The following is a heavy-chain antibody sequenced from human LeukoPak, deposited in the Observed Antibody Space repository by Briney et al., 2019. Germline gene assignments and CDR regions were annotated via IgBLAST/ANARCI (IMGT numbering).Heavy chain of an antibody. CDR3: ARNSGWYGAS. CDR1: GFTFSSSA. V-gene: IGHV3-23*01. Sequence: GGSLRLSCAASGFTFSSSAMSWIRQAPGKGLEWVSSIDYSGGDTHYADSVKGRFTISRDNSKNTLYLQLSSLRGDDTAVYFCARNSGWYGASWGQGTLVTVSS. J-gene: IGHJ4*02. CDR2: IDYSGGDT. D-gene: IGHD6-19*01.